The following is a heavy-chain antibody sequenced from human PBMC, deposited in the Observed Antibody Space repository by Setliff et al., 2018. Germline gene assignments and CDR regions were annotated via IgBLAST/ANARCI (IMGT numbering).Heavy chain of an antibody. D-gene: IGHD3-9*01. CDR2: ISGSGGST. J-gene: IGHJ6*02. Sequence: GGSLRLSCAASGFTFSSYSMNWVRQAPGKGLEWVSAISGSGGSTYYADSVKGRFTISRDNSKNTLYLQMNSLRAEDTAVYYCAKKGLVIIWDYYYGMDVWGQGTTVTVSS. V-gene: IGHV3-23*01. CDR1: GFTFSSYS. CDR3: AKKGLVIIWDYYYGMDV.